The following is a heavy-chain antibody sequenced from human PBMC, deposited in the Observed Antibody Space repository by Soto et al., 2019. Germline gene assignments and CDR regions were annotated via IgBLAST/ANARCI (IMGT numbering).Heavy chain of an antibody. D-gene: IGHD1-26*01. CDR3: ASLHRGSSDYYCDY. CDR1: GGTFSSYG. CDR2: IIPIFGTG. V-gene: IGHV1-69*01. J-gene: IGHJ4*01. Sequence: QVQLVQSGAEEKKPGSSVQVSGKASGGTFSSYGISRARQTPGQGLEWMVGIIPIFGTGNYAQKFQGRVTTTADESTSTAYRELSSLRSEDTAVYYCASLHRGSSDYYCDYWGHGTLFAVAA.